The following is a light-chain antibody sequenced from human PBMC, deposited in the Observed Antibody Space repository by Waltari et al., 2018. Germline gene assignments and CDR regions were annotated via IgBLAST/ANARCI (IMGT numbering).Light chain of an antibody. J-gene: IGKJ2*01. CDR2: WAS. V-gene: IGKV4-1*01. Sequence: TINCKSSQSVLYSSNNKNYLAWYQQKPGQPPKLLIYWASTRESGVPDRFSGSGSGTDFTLTISSLQAEDVAVYYCQQYYSTPYTFGQGTKLEIK. CDR3: QQYYSTPYT. CDR1: QSVLYSSNNKNY.